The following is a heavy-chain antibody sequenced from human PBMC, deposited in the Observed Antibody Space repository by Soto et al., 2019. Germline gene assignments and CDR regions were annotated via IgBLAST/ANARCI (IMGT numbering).Heavy chain of an antibody. D-gene: IGHD2-8*01. CDR2: INPNSGGT. CDR3: ARDRSCTNGVCRNWFDP. Sequence: QVQLVQSGAEVKKPGASVKVSCKASGYTFTGYYMHWVRQAPGQGLEWMGWINPNSGGTNYAQKFQGWVTMTRDTSISTAYMELSRLRSDDTAVYYCARDRSCTNGVCRNWFDPWGQGTLVTVSS. J-gene: IGHJ5*02. V-gene: IGHV1-2*04. CDR1: GYTFTGYY.